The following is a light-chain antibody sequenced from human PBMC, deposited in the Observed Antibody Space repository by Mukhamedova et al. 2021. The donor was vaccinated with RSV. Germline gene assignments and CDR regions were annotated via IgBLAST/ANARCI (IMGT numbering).Light chain of an antibody. CDR3: QQSFSTPWT. Sequence: WYQRRVHGRAPKLLIFAASRLQSGVPSRFNGTASGTDFTLTINTLQPEDFGSYYCQQSFSTPWTFGQGTKVEI. V-gene: IGKV1-39*01. CDR2: AAS. J-gene: IGKJ1*01.